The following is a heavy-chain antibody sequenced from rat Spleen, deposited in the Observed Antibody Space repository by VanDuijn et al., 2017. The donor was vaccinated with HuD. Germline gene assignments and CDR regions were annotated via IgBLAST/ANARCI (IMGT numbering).Heavy chain of an antibody. J-gene: IGHJ4*01. CDR1: GFTFSNYD. CDR2: ISYDVTSA. Sequence: EVQLVESGGGLVQPGRSMKLSCAASGFTFSNYDMAWVRQAPTKGLEWVASISYDVTSAYYRDFVKGRFTISRDNAKSTLYLQMDSLRSEDTATYYCTTTHYYVMDAWGQGASVTVSS. V-gene: IGHV5-20*01. CDR3: TTTHYYVMDA.